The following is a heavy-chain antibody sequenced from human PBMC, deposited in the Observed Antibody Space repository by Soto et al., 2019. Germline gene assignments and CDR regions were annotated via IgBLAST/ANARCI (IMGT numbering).Heavy chain of an antibody. CDR3: ARDRLRYNWNDFPYYYYGMDV. V-gene: IGHV3-30-3*01. D-gene: IGHD1-1*01. CDR1: GFTFSSYA. J-gene: IGHJ6*02. Sequence: GGSLRLSCAASGFTFSSYAMHWVRQAPGKGLEWVAVISYDGSNKYYADSVKGRFTISRDNPKNTLYLQMNSLRAEDTAVYYCARDRLRYNWNDFPYYYYGMDVWGQGTTVTVSS. CDR2: ISYDGSNK.